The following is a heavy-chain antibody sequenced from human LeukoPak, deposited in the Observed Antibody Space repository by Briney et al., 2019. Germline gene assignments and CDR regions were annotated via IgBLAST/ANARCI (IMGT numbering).Heavy chain of an antibody. D-gene: IGHD4-11*01. V-gene: IGHV3-23*01. Sequence: GGSLRLSCGASGFTFSSYAMSWVRRAPGKGLEWVSTISGIGDSTYYADSVKGRFTISRDNSKNTLYLQMNSLRAEDTAVYYCAKPYSNNYYYGMDVWGQGTTVTVSS. CDR2: ISGIGDST. CDR3: AKPYSNNYYYGMDV. J-gene: IGHJ6*02. CDR1: GFTFSSYA.